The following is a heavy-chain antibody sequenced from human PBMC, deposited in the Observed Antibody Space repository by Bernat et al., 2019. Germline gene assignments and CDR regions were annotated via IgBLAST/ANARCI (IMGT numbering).Heavy chain of an antibody. CDR3: AKAHSRYYYYLIDV. J-gene: IGHJ6*02. D-gene: IGHD2-15*01. V-gene: IGHV3-23*01. CDR1: GFTFTSCA. CDR2: ISGSGDAT. Sequence: EVQLLQSGGGLVQPGGSLRLSCAASGFTFTSCAMNWVRQAPGKGLEWVSAISGSGDATYYADSVKGRFTISRDNSKNTLYLQMSSLRAGDTAEYYCAKAHSRYYYYLIDVWGQGTTVTVSS.